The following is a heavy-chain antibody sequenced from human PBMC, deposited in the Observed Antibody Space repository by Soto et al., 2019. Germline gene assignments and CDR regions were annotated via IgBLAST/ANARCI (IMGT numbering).Heavy chain of an antibody. CDR1: GFTFTSSA. V-gene: IGHV1-58*01. Sequence: QMQLVQSGPEVKKPGTSVKVSCKASGFTFTSSAVQWVRQARGQRLEWIGWIVVGSGNTNYAQKFQERVTITRDMSTSTAYMELSSQRSEDTAVYYCAADDYYDSDAFDIWGQGTMVTVSS. J-gene: IGHJ3*02. CDR2: IVVGSGNT. CDR3: AADDYYDSDAFDI. D-gene: IGHD3-22*01.